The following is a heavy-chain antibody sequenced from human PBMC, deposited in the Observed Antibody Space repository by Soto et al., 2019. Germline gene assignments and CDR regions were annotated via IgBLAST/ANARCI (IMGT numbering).Heavy chain of an antibody. V-gene: IGHV1-46*03. D-gene: IGHD6-19*01. CDR1: GYTFTSYY. J-gene: IGHJ4*02. CDR2: INPSGGST. CDR3: ASAGYSSGWYLSHFDY. Sequence: ASVKVSCKASGYTFTSYYMHWVRQAPGQGLEWMGIINPSGGSTSYAQKFQGRVTMTRDTSTSTVYMELSSLRSEDTAVYYCASAGYSSGWYLSHFDYWGQGTLVTVSS.